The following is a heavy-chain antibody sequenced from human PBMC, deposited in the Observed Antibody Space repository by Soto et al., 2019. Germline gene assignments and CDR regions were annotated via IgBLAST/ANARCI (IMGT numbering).Heavy chain of an antibody. CDR3: ASTTVTTDDAFDI. V-gene: IGHV5-51*01. Sequence: PGESLKISCKGSGYSFTSYWIGWVRQMPGKGLEWMGIIYPGDSDTRYSPSFQGQVTISADKSISTAYLQWSSLKASDTAMYYCASTTVTTDDAFDIWGQGTMVTVSS. J-gene: IGHJ3*02. D-gene: IGHD4-17*01. CDR2: IYPGDSDT. CDR1: GYSFTSYW.